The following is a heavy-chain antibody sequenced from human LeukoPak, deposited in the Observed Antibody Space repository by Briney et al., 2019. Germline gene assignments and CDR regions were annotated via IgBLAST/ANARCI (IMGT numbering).Heavy chain of an antibody. V-gene: IGHV4-59*01. Sequence: SETLSLTCTVSGGSISSYYWSWIRQPPGKGLEWIGHIYYSGSTNYNPSLKSRVTISVDTSKNQFSLKLSSVTAADTAVYYCARLVVAATSYYYYYMDVWGKGTTVTVSS. J-gene: IGHJ6*03. CDR2: IYYSGST. CDR3: ARLVVAATSYYYYYMDV. CDR1: GGSISSYY. D-gene: IGHD2-15*01.